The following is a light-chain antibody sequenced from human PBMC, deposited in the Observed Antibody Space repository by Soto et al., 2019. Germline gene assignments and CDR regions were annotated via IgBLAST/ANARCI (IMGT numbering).Light chain of an antibody. CDR1: SSDVGGLNY. CDR2: EVS. J-gene: IGLJ3*02. Sequence: QSALTQPASVSGSPGQSITISCTGSSSDVGGLNYVSWYQHHPGNAPKLIIYEVSNRPSGVSDRFSGSKSDNTASLTISGLPTEEADYYCCSSTTSSSPCVFGRGTKLTVL. CDR3: SSTTSSSPCV. V-gene: IGLV2-14*01.